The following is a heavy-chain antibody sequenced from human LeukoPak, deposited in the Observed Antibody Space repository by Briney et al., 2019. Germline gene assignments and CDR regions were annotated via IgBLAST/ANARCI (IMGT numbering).Heavy chain of an antibody. D-gene: IGHD1-26*01. CDR3: ARDPYSGNYGDCYYYYMDV. Sequence: GGSLRLSCAASGFTFSSYEMNWVRQAPGKGLEWVSSITSSSSYIYYADSVKGRFTISRDNAKSSLYLQMNSLRDEDTAVYYCARDPYSGNYGDCYYYYMDVWGKGTTVTVSS. CDR2: ITSSSSYI. CDR1: GFTFSSYE. J-gene: IGHJ6*03. V-gene: IGHV3-21*01.